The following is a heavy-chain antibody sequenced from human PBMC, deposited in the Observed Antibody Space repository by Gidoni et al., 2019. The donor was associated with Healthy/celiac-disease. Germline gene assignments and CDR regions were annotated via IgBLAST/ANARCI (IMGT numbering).Heavy chain of an antibody. CDR2: IYYSGIT. D-gene: IGHD2-2*01. V-gene: IGHV4-39*01. Sequence: QLQLQESGPGLVKPSETLSLTCTVSGGSISSSSYYWGWIRQPPGKGLDGLGSIYYSGITYYTPSHKSRLTISVDTSKNQFSLKLSSVTAADTAVYYCARRKYRTLYYYYGMDVWGQGTTVTVSS. CDR1: GGSISSSSYY. J-gene: IGHJ6*02. CDR3: ARRKYRTLYYYYGMDV.